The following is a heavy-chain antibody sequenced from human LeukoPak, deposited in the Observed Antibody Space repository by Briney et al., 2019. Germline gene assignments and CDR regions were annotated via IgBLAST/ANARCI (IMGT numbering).Heavy chain of an antibody. CDR2: IYSGGST. J-gene: IGHJ4*02. D-gene: IGHD3-22*01. CDR1: GFTVSSNY. CDR3: AREVSEGFDF. V-gene: IGHV3-53*01. Sequence: GGSLRLSCAASGFTVSSNYMSWVRQAPGKGLEWVSVIYSGGSTYYADSVKGRFAISRDNAKNSLYLQMNSLRAEDTALYYCAREVSEGFDFWGQGTLVTVSS.